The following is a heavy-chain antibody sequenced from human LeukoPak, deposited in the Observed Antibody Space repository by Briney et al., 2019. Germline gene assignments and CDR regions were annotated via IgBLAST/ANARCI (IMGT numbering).Heavy chain of an antibody. CDR3: TTGYCSGGSCYSSYFDY. Sequence: GGSLRLSCATSGFTFSSNVMSWVRQAPGKGLEWVGRIKSKTDGGTTDYAAPVKGRFTISRDDSKNTLYLQMNSLKTEDTAVYYCTTGYCSGGSCYSSYFDYWGQGTLVTVSS. V-gene: IGHV3-15*01. CDR2: IKSKTDGGTT. J-gene: IGHJ4*02. D-gene: IGHD2-15*01. CDR1: GFTFSSNV.